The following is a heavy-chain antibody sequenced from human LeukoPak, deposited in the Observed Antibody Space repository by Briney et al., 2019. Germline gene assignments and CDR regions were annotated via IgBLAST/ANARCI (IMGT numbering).Heavy chain of an antibody. D-gene: IGHD6-13*01. CDR3: ARDSGDSSSWYYFDY. CDR1: GFTFSSYA. V-gene: IGHV3-30-3*01. Sequence: GGSLRLSCAASGFTFSSYAMHRVRQAPGKGLEWVAVISYDGSNKYYADSVKGRFTISRDNSKNTLYLQMNSLRAEDTAVYYCARDSGDSSSWYYFDYWGQGTLVTVSS. CDR2: ISYDGSNK. J-gene: IGHJ4*02.